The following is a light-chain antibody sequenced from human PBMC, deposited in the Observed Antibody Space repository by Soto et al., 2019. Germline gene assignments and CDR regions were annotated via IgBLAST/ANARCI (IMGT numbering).Light chain of an antibody. J-gene: IGKJ1*01. V-gene: IGKV3-20*01. Sequence: EIVMTQSPATLSVATEERATLSCMASQNVDSNYLDWYQQKPGQAPRIIIFGASGRATGIPDRFSGSGSGTDLTITISRMGTEDVVVDYCQQYGSLSWTFGQGTKVDI. CDR2: GAS. CDR3: QQYGSLSWT. CDR1: QNVDSNY.